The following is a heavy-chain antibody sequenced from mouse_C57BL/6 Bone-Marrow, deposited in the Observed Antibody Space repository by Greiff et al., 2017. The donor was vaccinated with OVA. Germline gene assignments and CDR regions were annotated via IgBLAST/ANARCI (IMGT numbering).Heavy chain of an antibody. CDR2: ISDGGSYT. CDR1: GFTFSSYA. J-gene: IGHJ2*01. Sequence: DVMLVESGGGLVKPGGSLKLSCAASGFTFSSYAMSWVRQTPEKRLEWVATISDGGSYTYYPDNVKGRFTISRDNAKNNLYLQMSHLKSEDTAMYYCARDKNPYYFDYWGQGTTLTVSS. V-gene: IGHV5-4*01. CDR3: ARDKNPYYFDY.